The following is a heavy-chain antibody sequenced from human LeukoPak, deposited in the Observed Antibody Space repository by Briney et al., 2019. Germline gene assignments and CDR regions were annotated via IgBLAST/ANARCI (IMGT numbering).Heavy chain of an antibody. D-gene: IGHD2-15*01. CDR3: AKYCSGATSSGY. Sequence: PGASLRLSCAASGFTFSSYSMCWVRQAPGKGPEWVSGSKESGYITYYGDPVKGRFTIPRDHSKNTLYLQMNSLRAEDTAKYYCAKYCSGATSSGYWGQGTLVTVSS. V-gene: IGHV3-23*01. CDR2: SKESGYIT. J-gene: IGHJ4*02. CDR1: GFTFSSYS.